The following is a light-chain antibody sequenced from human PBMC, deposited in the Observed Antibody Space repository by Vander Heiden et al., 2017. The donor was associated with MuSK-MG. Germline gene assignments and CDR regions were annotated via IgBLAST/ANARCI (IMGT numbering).Light chain of an antibody. Sequence: DIHTTQSPSTLSASVGDSVTITCRASQSITNWLAWYQQKPGKAPKFLIYKASNLENGVPSRFSGSGSGTEFTLTISSLQPADFATYYCLQYAIYPVTFGGGTEVEIK. CDR1: QSITNW. CDR2: KAS. CDR3: LQYAIYPVT. V-gene: IGKV1-5*03. J-gene: IGKJ4*01.